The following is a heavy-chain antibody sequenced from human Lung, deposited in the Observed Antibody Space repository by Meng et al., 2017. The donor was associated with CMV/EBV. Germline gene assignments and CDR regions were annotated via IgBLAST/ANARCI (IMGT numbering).Heavy chain of an antibody. Sequence: LTXXASGFTFSSYEMNWVRQAPGKGLEWVSYISSSGSTIYYADSVKGRFTISRDNAKNSLYLQMNSLRAEDTAVYYCARDFQDLAVFEYSSFDAFDIWGQGXMVTVSS. J-gene: IGHJ3*02. V-gene: IGHV3-48*03. CDR2: ISSSGSTI. CDR3: ARDFQDLAVFEYSSFDAFDI. D-gene: IGHD6-6*01. CDR1: GFTFSSYE.